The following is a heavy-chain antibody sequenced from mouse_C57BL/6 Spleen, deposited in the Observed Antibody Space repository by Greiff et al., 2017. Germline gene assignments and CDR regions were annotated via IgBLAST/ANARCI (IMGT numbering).Heavy chain of an antibody. J-gene: IGHJ2*01. Sequence: EVMLVESGEGLVKPGGSLKLSCAASGFTFSSYAISWVRQTPEKRLEWVAYISSGGEYIYYADTVKGRFTISRDNARNTLYLQMSSLKSEDTAMYYCTRRDYDDVFFDYWGQGTTLTVSS. CDR2: ISSGGEYI. D-gene: IGHD2-4*01. CDR3: TRRDYDDVFFDY. CDR1: GFTFSSYA. V-gene: IGHV5-9-1*02.